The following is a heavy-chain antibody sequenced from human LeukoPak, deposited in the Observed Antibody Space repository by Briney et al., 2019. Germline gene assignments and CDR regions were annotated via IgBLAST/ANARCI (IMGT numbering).Heavy chain of an antibody. Sequence: SETLSLTCTVSGGSIGSYYWSWIRQPPGKGLEWIGYIYYSGSTKYNPSLTSRVTISVDTSKNQFSLKLSSVTAADTAVYYCQVLAATRTVFDYWGQGTLVTVSS. CDR1: GGSIGSYY. CDR2: IYYSGST. J-gene: IGHJ4*02. V-gene: IGHV4-59*08. D-gene: IGHD2-15*01. CDR3: QVLAATRTVFDY.